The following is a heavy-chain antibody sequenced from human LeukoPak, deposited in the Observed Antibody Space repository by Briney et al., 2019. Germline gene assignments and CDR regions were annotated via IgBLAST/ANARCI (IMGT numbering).Heavy chain of an antibody. D-gene: IGHD6-19*01. CDR3: ARGSGIAVGFDY. V-gene: IGHV4-59*01. J-gene: IGHJ4*02. CDR2: IYYSGST. Sequence: SETLSLTCTVSGGSISSYYWSWIRQPPGKGLEWIGYIYYSGSTNYNPSLKSRVTMSVDTSKNQFSLKLSSVTAADTAVYYCARGSGIAVGFDYWGQGTLVTVSS. CDR1: GGSISSYY.